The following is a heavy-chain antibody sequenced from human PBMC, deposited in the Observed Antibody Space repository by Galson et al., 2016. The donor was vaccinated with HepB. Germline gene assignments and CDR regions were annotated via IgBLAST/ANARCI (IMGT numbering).Heavy chain of an antibody. Sequence: LSRTCTVSGASITTSGYFWGWVRPAPGKGPEWAGSTSYRGNSFYKPSLKSRVTISGDTSKNQFSLEVTPLSAADTAAYYCARPYSVHGGFYLDYWGRGTLVTVSA. D-gene: IGHD3-16*01. CDR2: TSYRGNS. J-gene: IGHJ4*02. CDR1: GASITTSGYF. V-gene: IGHV4-39*01. CDR3: ARPYSVHGGFYLDY.